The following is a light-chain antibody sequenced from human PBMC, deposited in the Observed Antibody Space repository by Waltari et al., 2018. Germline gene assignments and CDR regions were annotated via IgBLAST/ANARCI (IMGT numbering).Light chain of an antibody. CDR2: GAS. V-gene: IGKV1-39*01. CDR1: QNISIY. J-gene: IGKJ4*01. Sequence: DIQMTQSTSSLSASVGDRVNITCRASQNISIYLNWYQQKPGKAPKVMIYGASSLQNGVPSRFSGSGSGTDFTLTIGSLQPEDFAIYYCQQSYRTPELTFGGGTRVEI. CDR3: QQSYRTPELT.